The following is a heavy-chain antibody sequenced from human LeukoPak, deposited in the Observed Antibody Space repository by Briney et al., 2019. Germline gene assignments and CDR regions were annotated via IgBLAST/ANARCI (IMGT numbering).Heavy chain of an antibody. CDR1: GGSISSGGYY. Sequence: SETLPLTCTVSGGSISSGGYYWSWIRQHPGKGLEWIGYIYYSGSTYYNPSLKSRVTISVDTSKNQFSLKLSSVTAADTAVYYCARDVGTVTTIWGQGTLVTVSA. D-gene: IGHD5-12*01. V-gene: IGHV4-31*03. CDR3: ARDVGTVTTI. J-gene: IGHJ4*02. CDR2: IYYSGST.